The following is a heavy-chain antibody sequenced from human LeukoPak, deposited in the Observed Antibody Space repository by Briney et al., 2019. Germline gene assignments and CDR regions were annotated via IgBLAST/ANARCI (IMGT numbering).Heavy chain of an antibody. V-gene: IGHV4-4*02. CDR1: GGSISDSNF. D-gene: IGHD3-10*01. Sequence: SGTLSLTCAVSGGSISDSNFWSWVRQPPGKGLEWIGEIYHSGITNYNPSLKSRVTISVDKSKNQFSLNLNSVTAADTAVYYCARESYYGSGSEGYFAYWGQGTLVTVSS. CDR2: IYHSGIT. J-gene: IGHJ4*02. CDR3: ARESYYGSGSEGYFAY.